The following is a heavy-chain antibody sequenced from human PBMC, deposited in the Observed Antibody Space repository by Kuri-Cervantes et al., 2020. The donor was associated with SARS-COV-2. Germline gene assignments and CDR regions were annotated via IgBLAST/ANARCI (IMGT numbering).Heavy chain of an antibody. CDR2: INPNSGGT. Sequence: ASVKVSCKASGYTFTGYYMHWVRQAPGQGLEWVGWINPNSGGTNYAQKFQGWVTMTRDTSISTAYMELSRLRSDDTAVYYCAREMTTVTTSDAFDIWGQGTMVTVSS. CDR1: GYTFTGYY. D-gene: IGHD4-17*01. J-gene: IGHJ3*02. V-gene: IGHV1-2*04. CDR3: AREMTTVTTSDAFDI.